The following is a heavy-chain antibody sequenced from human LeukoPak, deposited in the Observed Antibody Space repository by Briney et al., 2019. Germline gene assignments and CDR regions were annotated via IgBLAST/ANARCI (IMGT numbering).Heavy chain of an antibody. CDR3: SRESGAFWPFGY. Sequence: SETLSLTCGVSGGSIRSTNWWSWVRQPPGQGLEWIGEISLSGQTNYSPSLNGRVTMSLDESRNQLSLNLTSVTAADTAIYYCSRESGAFWPFGYWGQGTLVIVPP. D-gene: IGHD1-26*01. V-gene: IGHV4/OR15-8*02. CDR1: GGSIRSTNW. CDR2: ISLSGQT. J-gene: IGHJ4*02.